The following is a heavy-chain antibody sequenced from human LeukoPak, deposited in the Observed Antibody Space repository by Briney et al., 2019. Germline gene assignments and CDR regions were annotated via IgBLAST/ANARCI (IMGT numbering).Heavy chain of an antibody. J-gene: IGHJ6*03. CDR2: ISYDGSNK. CDR3: ARGAGTTVYYIDV. D-gene: IGHD1-7*01. CDR1: GFTFSSYG. V-gene: IGHV3-30*03. Sequence: GRSLRLSCAASGFTFSSYGMHWVRQAPGKGLEWVAVISYDGSNKYYADSVKGRFTISRDNSKNTLYLQMNSLRAEDTAVYYCARGAGTTVYYIDVWGKGTTVTVSS.